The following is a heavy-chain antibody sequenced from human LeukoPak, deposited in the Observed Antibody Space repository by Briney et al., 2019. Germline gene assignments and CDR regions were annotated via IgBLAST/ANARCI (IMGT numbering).Heavy chain of an antibody. CDR1: GYTLTELS. CDR2: FDPEDGET. V-gene: IGHV1-24*01. Sequence: GASVKVSCKVSGYTLTELSMHWVRQAPGKGLEWMGGFDPEDGETIYAQKFQGRVTMTEDTSTDTAYMELSSLRSEDTAGYYCATSGGDYGGNSVIGWFDPWGQGTLVTVSS. J-gene: IGHJ5*02. CDR3: ATSGGDYGGNSVIGWFDP. D-gene: IGHD4-23*01.